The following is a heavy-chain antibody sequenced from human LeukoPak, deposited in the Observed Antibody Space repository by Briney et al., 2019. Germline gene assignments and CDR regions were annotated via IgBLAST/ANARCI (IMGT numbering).Heavy chain of an antibody. CDR2: INPNSGGT. CDR3: ARDRRYCSGGSCQPFDY. V-gene: IGHV1-2*02. CDR1: GYTFTGXY. Sequence: XGYTFTGXYMHWXRQAPGQGREWMGWINPNSGGTNYAQKFQGRVTMTRDTSISTAYMELSRLRSDDTAVYYCARDRRYCSGGSCQPFDYWGQGTLVTVSS. J-gene: IGHJ4*02. D-gene: IGHD2-15*01.